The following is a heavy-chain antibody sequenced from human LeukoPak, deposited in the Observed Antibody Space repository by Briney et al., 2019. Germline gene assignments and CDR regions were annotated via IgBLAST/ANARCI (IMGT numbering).Heavy chain of an antibody. CDR3: ARGGTCTAGACYSGDY. J-gene: IGHJ4*02. Sequence: ASVKVSCKASVYSFTSYGFSWVRQAPGQGLEWMGWISAYNGNTNYAQKFQGRVTMTTDTSTTTAYMELRSLRSDDTAVYYCARGGTCTAGACYSGDYWGQGTLVTVSS. V-gene: IGHV1-18*01. CDR1: VYSFTSYG. D-gene: IGHD2-15*01. CDR2: ISAYNGNT.